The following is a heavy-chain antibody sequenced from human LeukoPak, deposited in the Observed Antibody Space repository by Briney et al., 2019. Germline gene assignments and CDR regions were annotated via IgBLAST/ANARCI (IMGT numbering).Heavy chain of an antibody. D-gene: IGHD3-22*01. Sequence: GGSLRLSCAASGFTFNSYAMNWVRQAPWERLQWLSGISDSGGNTYYADSVRSRFTISRDNSKNTLYLQMNSLRAEDTATYYCTRDQYYSDNSGYPSDVWGQGTVVTVSS. J-gene: IGHJ3*01. CDR1: GFTFNSYA. V-gene: IGHV3-23*01. CDR3: TRDQYYSDNSGYPSDV. CDR2: ISDSGGNT.